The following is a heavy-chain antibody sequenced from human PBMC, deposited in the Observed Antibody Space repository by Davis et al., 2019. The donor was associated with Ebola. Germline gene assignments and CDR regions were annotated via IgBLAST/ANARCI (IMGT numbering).Heavy chain of an antibody. D-gene: IGHD1-1*01. CDR2: ISGSGGST. CDR1: GFTFSSYA. V-gene: IGHV3-23*01. CDR3: AKGGNWKYYYYNGMDV. Sequence: GESLKISCAASGFTFSSYAMSWVRQAPGKGLEWVSAISGSGGSTYYADSVKGRFTISRDNSKNTLYLQMNSLRAEDTAVYYCAKGGNWKYYYYNGMDVWGQGTTVTVSS. J-gene: IGHJ6*02.